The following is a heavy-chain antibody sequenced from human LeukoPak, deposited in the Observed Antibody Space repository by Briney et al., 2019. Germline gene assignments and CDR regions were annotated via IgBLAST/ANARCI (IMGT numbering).Heavy chain of an antibody. J-gene: IGHJ4*02. Sequence: PGGSLKLSFAASGFTFSNYIMNWVRQGPGKGLGLVSSISTGSKHIYYATSLKGRFTISRDDARKSLYLQMNSLRAEDTAVYYCARDLSGDGYNKFDYWGQGTLVTVSP. CDR1: GFTFSNYI. CDR2: ISTGSKHI. CDR3: ARDLSGDGYNKFDY. D-gene: IGHD5-24*01. V-gene: IGHV3-21*01.